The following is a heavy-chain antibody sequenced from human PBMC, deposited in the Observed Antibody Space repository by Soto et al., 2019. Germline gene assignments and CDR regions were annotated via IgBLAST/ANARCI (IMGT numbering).Heavy chain of an antibody. J-gene: IGHJ5*02. CDR1: GFKFNSYG. CDR3: ARDRFGGTEGTNWLDP. D-gene: IGHD3-10*01. Sequence: QEQLVQSGGGVVQPGRSLRLSCAASGFKFNSYGMHWVRQAPGKGLEWVAVIRYDGSDTSYGDSVKGRFTISRDNSKNTLHLKTSSLRVDDTAVYYCARDRFGGTEGTNWLDPWGQGSLVTVSS. V-gene: IGHV3-33*01. CDR2: IRYDGSDT.